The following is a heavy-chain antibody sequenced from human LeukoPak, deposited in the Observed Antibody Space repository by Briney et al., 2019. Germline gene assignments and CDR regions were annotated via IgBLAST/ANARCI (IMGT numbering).Heavy chain of an antibody. D-gene: IGHD6-19*01. CDR3: ATSVTSSSGWYYGY. CDR2: IYYGGRT. CDR1: GVSISSLSYY. Sequence: SETLSLTCSVSGVSISSLSYYWGRVRQPPGKGLEWVGSIYYGGRTYYNPSLKSRVTMPVDTSKNQFSLKLSSVTAADTAIYYCATSVTSSSGWYYGYWGQGSLVTVSS. J-gene: IGHJ4*02. V-gene: IGHV4-39*01.